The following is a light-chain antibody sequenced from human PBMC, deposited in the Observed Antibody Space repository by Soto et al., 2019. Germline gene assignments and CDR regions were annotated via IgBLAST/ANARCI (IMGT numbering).Light chain of an antibody. J-gene: IGLJ1*01. CDR1: DSDVGSYDY. CDR2: EVI. Sequence: QSALTQPASVSGSPGQSITISCTGSDSDVGSYDYVSWYQHHPGKAPKLMIYEVINRPPGVSNRFSASKSGNTASLTISGLQAEDEADYYCSSYTSSNTNVFGTGTQLTVL. CDR3: SSYTSSNTNV. V-gene: IGLV2-14*01.